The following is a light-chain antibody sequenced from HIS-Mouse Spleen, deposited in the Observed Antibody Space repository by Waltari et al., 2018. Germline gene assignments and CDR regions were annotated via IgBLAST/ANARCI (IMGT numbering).Light chain of an antibody. CDR3: CSYAGSSTLV. J-gene: IGLJ3*02. CDR1: SSDCGSYNL. CDR2: EGS. V-gene: IGLV2-23*01. Sequence: QSALTQPASVSGSPGQSITIPCTGTSSDCGSYNLVSWYQQHPGKAPKLMIYEGSKRPSGVSNRFSGSKSGNTASLTISGLQAEDEADYYCCSYAGSSTLVFGGGTKLTVL.